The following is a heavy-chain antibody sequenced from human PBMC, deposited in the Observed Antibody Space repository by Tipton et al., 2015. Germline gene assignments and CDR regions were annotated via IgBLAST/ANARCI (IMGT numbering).Heavy chain of an antibody. CDR3: ARQSGESSGWPSAFDI. V-gene: IGHV5-51*01. Sequence: QLVQSGAEVKKPGESLKISCKGSGYSFSNHWIGWVRQMPGKGLEWTGIIYPGDSHTRYNPSFQGQVTISADKSISTAYLHWSSLKASDTAVYYCARQSGESSGWPSAFDIWGQGTMVTVSS. J-gene: IGHJ3*02. CDR2: IYPGDSHT. D-gene: IGHD6-19*01. CDR1: GYSFSNHW.